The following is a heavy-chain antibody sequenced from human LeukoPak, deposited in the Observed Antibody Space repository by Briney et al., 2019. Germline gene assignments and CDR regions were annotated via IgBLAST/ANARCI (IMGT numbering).Heavy chain of an antibody. V-gene: IGHV3-23*01. J-gene: IGHJ4*02. CDR3: ARDKAAAGYFDY. Sequence: GGSLRLSCAASGFTFSSYAMSWVRQAPGKGLEWVSTISGSGGSTYYADSVKGRFTISRDNSKNTLYLQMNSLRAEDTAVYYCARDKAAAGYFDYWGQGTLVTVSS. D-gene: IGHD6-13*01. CDR1: GFTFSSYA. CDR2: ISGSGGST.